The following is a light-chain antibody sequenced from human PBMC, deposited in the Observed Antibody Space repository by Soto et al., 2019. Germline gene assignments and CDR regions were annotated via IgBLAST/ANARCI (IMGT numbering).Light chain of an antibody. Sequence: EIVLTQSPATLSLSPGERATLSCRTSQSVSSYFAWYQQKPGRAPRLLIYDASNRATGIPARFIGSGSGTDFTLTISCLEPEDFAVYYCQQRSNWPITFGQGTRL. CDR1: QSVSSY. CDR2: DAS. V-gene: IGKV3-11*01. J-gene: IGKJ5*01. CDR3: QQRSNWPIT.